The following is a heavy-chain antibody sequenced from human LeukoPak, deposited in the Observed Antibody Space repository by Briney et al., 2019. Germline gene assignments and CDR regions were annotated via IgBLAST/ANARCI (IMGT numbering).Heavy chain of an antibody. D-gene: IGHD6-19*01. CDR2: INPNCGDT. V-gene: IGHV1-2*02. CDR1: GYTFTDYY. Sequence: ASVKVSCKASGYTFTDYYMHWVRQAPGQGLEWMGWINPNCGDTNYAQKFQGRVTMTWDTSISTAYMELSRLRSDDTAAYYCARGGSCGWYVQNYFDTWGQGTLVTVSS. J-gene: IGHJ5*02. CDR3: ARGGSCGWYVQNYFDT.